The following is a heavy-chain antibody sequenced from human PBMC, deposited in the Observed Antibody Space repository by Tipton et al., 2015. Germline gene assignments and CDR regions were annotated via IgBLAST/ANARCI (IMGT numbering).Heavy chain of an antibody. CDR2: IYDSGST. D-gene: IGHD6-19*01. CDR3: ASGWSPRWFDP. CDR1: GDSISSYY. Sequence: TLSLTCTVSGDSISSYYWSWIRQPPGKGLEWIGHIYDSGSTNYNPSLKSRVTISVDTSKNQFSLKLVSVTAADTAVYYCASGWSPRWFDPWGQGTLVTVSS. V-gene: IGHV4-59*01. J-gene: IGHJ5*02.